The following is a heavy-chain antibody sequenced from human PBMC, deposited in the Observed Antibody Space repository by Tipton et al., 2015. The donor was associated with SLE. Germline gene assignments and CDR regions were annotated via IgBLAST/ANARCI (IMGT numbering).Heavy chain of an antibody. CDR3: ARHRRGGRSGVDYGMDV. D-gene: IGHD2-15*01. Sequence: TLSLTCAVYGGSFSAYYWSWIRQPPGEGLEWIGEINHSGSTNYNPSLKSRVTISVDTSKNQFSLKLTSLTAADTAVYYCARHRRGGRSGVDYGMDVWGQGTTVTVS. J-gene: IGHJ6*01. V-gene: IGHV4-34*01. CDR2: INHSGST. CDR1: GGSFSAYY.